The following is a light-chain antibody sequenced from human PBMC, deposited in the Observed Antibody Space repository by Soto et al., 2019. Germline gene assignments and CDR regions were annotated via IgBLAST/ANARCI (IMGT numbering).Light chain of an antibody. CDR1: SSDVGSYNL. V-gene: IGLV2-23*01. J-gene: IGLJ2*01. CDR2: EGS. CDR3: CSYAGSSTYVV. Sequence: QYALTQPASVSVSPGQSITISCTGTSSDVGSYNLVSWYQQHPGKAPKLMIYEGSKRPSGVSNRFSGSKSGNTASLTISGLQAEDEADYYCCSYAGSSTYVVFGGGTKLTVL.